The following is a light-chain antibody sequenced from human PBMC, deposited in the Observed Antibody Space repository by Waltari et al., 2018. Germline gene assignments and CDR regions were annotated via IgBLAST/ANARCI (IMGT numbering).Light chain of an antibody. Sequence: QSALTQPASVSGSPGQSLTISCPGTSSDVGGYNSVSWYQQHPGKAPKLMIYDVSKRPSGVSNRFSGSKSGNTASLTISGLQAEDEADYYCSSYTSSSTSSYVFGTGTKVTVL. CDR1: SSDVGGYNS. V-gene: IGLV2-14*01. CDR3: SSYTSSSTSSYV. J-gene: IGLJ1*01. CDR2: DVS.